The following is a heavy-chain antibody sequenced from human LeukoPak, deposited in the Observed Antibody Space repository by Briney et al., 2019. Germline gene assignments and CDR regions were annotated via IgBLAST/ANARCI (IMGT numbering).Heavy chain of an antibody. J-gene: IGHJ4*02. V-gene: IGHV3-30*04. Sequence: PGGSLRLSCAASGFTFSSYAMHWVRQAPGKGLEWVAVISYDGSNKYYADSVKGRFTNSRDNSKNTLYLQMNSLRAEDTAVYYCARGYDYFDYWGQGTLVTVSS. CDR3: ARGYDYFDY. CDR1: GFTFSSYA. CDR2: ISYDGSNK. D-gene: IGHD3-16*01.